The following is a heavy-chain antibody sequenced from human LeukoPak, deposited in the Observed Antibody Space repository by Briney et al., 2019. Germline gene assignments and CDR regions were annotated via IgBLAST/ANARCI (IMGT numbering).Heavy chain of an antibody. J-gene: IGHJ4*02. Sequence: PSETLSLTCAVNGGSFSDYTWTWVRQSPGKGLEWIGEINQSGSTNYNPSLESRVAISSDSSKKQFSLNLTSVTAADTAMYFCARGRYDFVWGSYRHYFYDFWGQGTLVTVFS. CDR2: INQSGST. CDR1: GGSFSDYT. V-gene: IGHV4-34*01. D-gene: IGHD3-16*02. CDR3: ARGRYDFVWGSYRHYFYDF.